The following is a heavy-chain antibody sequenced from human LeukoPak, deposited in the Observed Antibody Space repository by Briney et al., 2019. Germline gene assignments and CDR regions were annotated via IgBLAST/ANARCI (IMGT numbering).Heavy chain of an antibody. CDR1: GFTVSSNY. J-gene: IGHJ6*02. CDR3: ARDHRMGSAYYYGMDV. CDR2: IYSGGST. Sequence: PGGTLRLSCAASGFTVSSNYMSWVRQAPGKGLEWVSVIYSGGSTYFADSVKGRFTIFRDNSKNTLYLQMNSLRAEDTAVYYCARDHRMGSAYYYGMDVWGQGTTVTVSS. D-gene: IGHD2-8*01. V-gene: IGHV3-66*01.